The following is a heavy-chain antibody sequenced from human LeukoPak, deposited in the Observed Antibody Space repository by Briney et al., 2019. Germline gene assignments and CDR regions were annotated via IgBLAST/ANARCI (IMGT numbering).Heavy chain of an antibody. CDR2: INPGGRST. Sequence: ASVTVSCTASGYTFTIYYMHWVRHAPGQGREWRGIINPGGRSTTYAQKFQGRVTLTRDTSTSTVYMDLSSLRSEDTAVYYCARDGGGVSAPGGYWGQGTLVTVSS. V-gene: IGHV1-46*01. J-gene: IGHJ4*02. D-gene: IGHD3-16*01. CDR1: GYTFTIYY. CDR3: ARDGGGVSAPGGY.